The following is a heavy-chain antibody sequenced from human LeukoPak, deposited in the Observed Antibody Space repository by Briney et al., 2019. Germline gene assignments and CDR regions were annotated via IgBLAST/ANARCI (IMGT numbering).Heavy chain of an antibody. J-gene: IGHJ6*02. V-gene: IGHV4-4*02. Sequence: PSETLSLTCAVSGGSISSSNWWSWVRQPPGKGLEWIGEIYHSGSTNYNPSLKSRVTISVDKSKNQFSLKLSSVTAADTAVYYCARALTDYYYYGMDVWGQGTTVTVSS. CDR2: IYHSGST. CDR1: GGSISSSNW. CDR3: ARALTDYYYYGMDV.